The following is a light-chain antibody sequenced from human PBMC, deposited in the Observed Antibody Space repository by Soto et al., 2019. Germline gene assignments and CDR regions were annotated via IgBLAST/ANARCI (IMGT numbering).Light chain of an antibody. CDR2: LNSDGSH. CDR3: QTWGTAIEDVL. V-gene: IGLV4-69*01. J-gene: IGLJ2*01. Sequence: QSVLTQSPSASASLGASVKLTCTLSSGHSSYAIAWHQMQPEKGPRYLMILNSDGSHIKGDGIPDRFSGSSSGAERYLTISSLQSEDEADYYCQTWGTAIEDVLFGGGTKLTVL. CDR1: SGHSSYA.